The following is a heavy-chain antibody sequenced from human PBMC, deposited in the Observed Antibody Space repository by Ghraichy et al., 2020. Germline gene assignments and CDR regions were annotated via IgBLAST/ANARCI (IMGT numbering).Heavy chain of an antibody. CDR3: ATDPDFTYNWSDDDF. V-gene: IGHV3-23*01. CDR1: GFTFNRHA. CDR2: ISGGGETT. J-gene: IGHJ4*02. D-gene: IGHD1-20*01. Sequence: GALRLSCSASGFTFNRHAMTWVRQAPGKGLAWVSSISGGGETTFYADSVKGRFTISRDNSKNTLYLRMHSLRADDTAIYYCATDPDFTYNWSDDDFWGQGTLVTVSS.